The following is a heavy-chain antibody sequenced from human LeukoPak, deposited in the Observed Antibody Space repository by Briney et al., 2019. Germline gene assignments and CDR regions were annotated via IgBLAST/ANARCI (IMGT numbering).Heavy chain of an antibody. Sequence: GGSLRLSCAASGFTFSSYWMSWVRQAPGKGLEWVANIKQDGSEKYYVDSEKGRFTISRDNAKNSLYLQMNSLRAEDTAVYYCVREALDSSGYPPPFGYWGQGTLVTVSS. CDR2: IKQDGSEK. V-gene: IGHV3-7*03. CDR3: VREALDSSGYPPPFGY. J-gene: IGHJ4*02. D-gene: IGHD3-22*01. CDR1: GFTFSSYW.